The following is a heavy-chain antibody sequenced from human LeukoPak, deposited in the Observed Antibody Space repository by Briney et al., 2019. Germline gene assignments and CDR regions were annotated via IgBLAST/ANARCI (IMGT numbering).Heavy chain of an antibody. Sequence: GSSVKVSCKASGGTFSSYAISWVRQAPGQGLEWMGRIIPILGIANYAQKFQGRVTITADKSTSTAYMELSRLRSEDTAVYYCASPYGSGSHTYYFDYWGQGTLVTVSS. CDR2: IIPILGIA. D-gene: IGHD3-10*01. CDR1: GGTFSSYA. CDR3: ASPYGSGSHTYYFDY. V-gene: IGHV1-69*04. J-gene: IGHJ4*02.